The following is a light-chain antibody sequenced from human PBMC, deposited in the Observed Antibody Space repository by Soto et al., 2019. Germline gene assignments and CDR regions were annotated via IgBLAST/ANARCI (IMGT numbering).Light chain of an antibody. CDR3: QQYGSSPGT. Sequence: EIVLTQSPGTLSLSPGERATLSCRASQSVSSSYLAWYQQKPGQAPRLLIYGASFRATGIPDRFSGSGPGTDFTLTISRLEPEDFAVYYCQQYGSSPGTFGQGTKVEIK. J-gene: IGKJ1*01. CDR1: QSVSSSY. CDR2: GAS. V-gene: IGKV3-20*01.